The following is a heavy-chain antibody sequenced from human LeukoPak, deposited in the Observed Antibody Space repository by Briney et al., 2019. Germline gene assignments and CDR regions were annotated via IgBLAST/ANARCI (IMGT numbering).Heavy chain of an antibody. J-gene: IGHJ4*02. CDR2: IIPIFGTA. Sequence: SVKVSCKASGGTFSSYAISWVRQAPGQGLEWMGGIIPIFGTANYAQKFQGRVTITADEFTSTAYMELSSLRSEDTAVYYCAGRWFRGRYYFDYWGQGTLVTVSS. CDR3: AGRWFRGRYYFDY. V-gene: IGHV1-69*13. D-gene: IGHD2-15*01. CDR1: GGTFSSYA.